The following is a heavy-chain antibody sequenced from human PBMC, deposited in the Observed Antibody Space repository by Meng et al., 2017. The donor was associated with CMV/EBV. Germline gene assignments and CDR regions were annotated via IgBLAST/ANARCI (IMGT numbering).Heavy chain of an antibody. J-gene: IGHJ4*02. Sequence: TFSSYAMGWVRQATGKGLGWVSAISGSGGSTYYAYSVKGRFTISRDNSKNTLYLQMNSLRAEDTAVYYCAKDRICSGGSCYGYYFDYWGQGTLVTVSS. D-gene: IGHD2-15*01. CDR1: TFSSYA. CDR3: AKDRICSGGSCYGYYFDY. V-gene: IGHV3-23*01. CDR2: ISGSGGST.